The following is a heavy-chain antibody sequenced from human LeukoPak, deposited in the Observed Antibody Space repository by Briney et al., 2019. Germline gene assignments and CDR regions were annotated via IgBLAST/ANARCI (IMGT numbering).Heavy chain of an antibody. CDR1: GYTFTGYY. CDR3: ARSRARINYYESSGSESNFDY. CDR2: INPDSGGT. Sequence: ASVKVSCKAYGYTFTGYYIHWVRQAPGQGLEWMGRINPDSGGTNYAQKFQGRVTLTRDTSISTAYMELCRLRSDDTAVYYCARSRARINYYESSGSESNFDYWGQGTLVTVSS. V-gene: IGHV1-2*06. D-gene: IGHD3-22*01. J-gene: IGHJ4*02.